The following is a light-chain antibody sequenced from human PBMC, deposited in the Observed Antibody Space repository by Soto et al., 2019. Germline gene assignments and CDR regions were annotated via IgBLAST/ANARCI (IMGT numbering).Light chain of an antibody. CDR2: SAS. V-gene: IGKV1-17*01. CDR1: QAIGND. J-gene: IGKJ4*01. Sequence: DIQMTQSPSSLSASVGDRVTITCRASQAIGNDLGWYQQKPGKAPNRLIYSASRLQSGVPSRFSGSGSGTEFTLTFSSLQPEDFATYYCLQHNSFPRAFGAGTKVEIK. CDR3: LQHNSFPRA.